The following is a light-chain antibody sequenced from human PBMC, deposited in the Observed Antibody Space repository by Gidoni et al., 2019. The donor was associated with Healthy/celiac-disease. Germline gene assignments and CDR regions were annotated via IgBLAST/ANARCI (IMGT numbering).Light chain of an antibody. CDR2: SAS. Sequence: SVTITCRASQGISSRLAWYQQKPGKAPKLLIYSASSLQSGVPSRFSGSGSGTDFTLTISSLQPEDFATYYCQQANSFPWTFGQGTKVEIK. CDR3: QQANSFPWT. CDR1: QGISSR. J-gene: IGKJ1*01. V-gene: IGKV1-12*01.